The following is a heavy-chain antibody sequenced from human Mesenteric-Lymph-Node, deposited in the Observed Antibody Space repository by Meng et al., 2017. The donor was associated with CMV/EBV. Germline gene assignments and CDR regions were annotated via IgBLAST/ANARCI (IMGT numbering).Heavy chain of an antibody. V-gene: IGHV3-23*01. CDR3: AREKVVVDEAFDI. J-gene: IGHJ3*02. D-gene: IGHD2-2*01. Sequence: GESLKISCAASGFTFSSYAMSWVRQAPGKGLEWVSAISGSGGSTYYADSVKGRFTISRDNSKNTLYLQMNSLRAEDTAVYYCAREKVVVDEAFDIWGQGTMVTVSS. CDR2: ISGSGGST. CDR1: GFTFSSYA.